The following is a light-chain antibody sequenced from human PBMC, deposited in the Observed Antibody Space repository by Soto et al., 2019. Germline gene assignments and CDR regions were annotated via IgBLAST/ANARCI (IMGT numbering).Light chain of an antibody. CDR2: AAS. V-gene: IGKV1-39*01. Sequence: DIQMTQSPSSLSASIGDRVTITCRASQTISSYLNWDQQKPGKAPKLLIYAASSVQSAVPSRFSGSGSGTEFTLTISRLQPDDFATYYCQQYNSYPWTFGQGTKVDIK. CDR3: QQYNSYPWT. CDR1: QTISSY. J-gene: IGKJ1*01.